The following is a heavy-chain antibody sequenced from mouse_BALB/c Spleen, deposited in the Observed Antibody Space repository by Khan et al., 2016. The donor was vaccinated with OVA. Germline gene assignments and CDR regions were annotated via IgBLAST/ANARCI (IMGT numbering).Heavy chain of an antibody. CDR1: DYSITSDYA. CDR2: ISYSGNT. J-gene: IGHJ2*01. D-gene: IGHD1-1*01. CDR3: ARVYGGDFDY. Sequence: EVKLLESGPGLVKPSQSLSLTCTVTDYSITSDYAWNWIRQFPGNKLEWMGYISYSGNTNYNPSLKSRISITRDTSENQFFLQLNSVTTEDTATYYCARVYGGDFDYWGQGTTLTVSS. V-gene: IGHV3-2*02.